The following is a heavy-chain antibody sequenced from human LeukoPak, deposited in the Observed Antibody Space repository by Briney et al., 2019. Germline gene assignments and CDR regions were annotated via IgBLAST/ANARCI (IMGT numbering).Heavy chain of an antibody. D-gene: IGHD2-21*02. V-gene: IGHV4-38-2*02. CDR2: IYHSGAT. CDR3: VRGLLRFGYAYYMDV. J-gene: IGHJ6*03. CDR1: GSAISGGYH. Sequence: SETLSLTCSVSGSAISGGYHWGWIRQSPGKGLEWIGTIYHSGATYYISSLKSRVTISLDTSKNQFSLKLTSVTAADTAVYYCVRGLLRFGYAYYMDVWGKGTTVTISS.